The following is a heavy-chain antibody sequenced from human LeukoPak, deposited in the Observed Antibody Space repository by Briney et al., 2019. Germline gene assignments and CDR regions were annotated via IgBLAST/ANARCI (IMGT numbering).Heavy chain of an antibody. Sequence: GESLKISCKGSENNFVNHWIGWVRQRPGKGLEWMGIIYPSDSDTRYNPSFQGHVAFSADKSINTAYLQWSSLEASDTAIYYCARCNDYGDPFDYWGQGTLVTVSS. CDR2: IYPSDSDT. CDR3: ARCNDYGDPFDY. D-gene: IGHD4/OR15-4a*01. V-gene: IGHV5-51*01. J-gene: IGHJ4*02. CDR1: ENNFVNHW.